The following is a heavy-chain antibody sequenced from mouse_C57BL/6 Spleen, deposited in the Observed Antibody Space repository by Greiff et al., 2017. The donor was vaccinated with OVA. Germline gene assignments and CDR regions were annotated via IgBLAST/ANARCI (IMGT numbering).Heavy chain of an antibody. CDR1: GYTFTDYN. Sequence: EVKLQESGPELVKPGASVKIPCKASGYTFTDYNMDWVKQSHGKSLEWIGDINPNNGGTIYNQKFKGKATLTVDKSSSTAYMELRSLTSEDTAVYYCARRRVGRSWAMDYWGQGTSVTVSS. J-gene: IGHJ4*01. V-gene: IGHV1-18*01. D-gene: IGHD4-1*01. CDR3: ARRRVGRSWAMDY. CDR2: INPNNGGT.